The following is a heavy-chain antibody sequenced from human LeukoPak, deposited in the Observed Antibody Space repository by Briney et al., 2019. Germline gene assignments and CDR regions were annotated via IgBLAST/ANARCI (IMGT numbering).Heavy chain of an antibody. Sequence: SETLSLTCTVSGGSISSGDYYWSWIRQPPGKGLEWIGYIYYSGSTYYNPSLKSRVTISVDTSKTQFSLKLSSVTAADTAVYYCARTPITMIRGVMVYWGQGTLVTVSS. CDR1: GGSISSGDYY. CDR2: IYYSGST. J-gene: IGHJ4*02. CDR3: ARTPITMIRGVMVY. D-gene: IGHD3-10*01. V-gene: IGHV4-30-4*02.